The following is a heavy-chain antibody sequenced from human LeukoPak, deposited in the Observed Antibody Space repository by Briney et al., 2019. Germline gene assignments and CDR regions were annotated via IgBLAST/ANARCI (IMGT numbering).Heavy chain of an antibody. CDR3: ANHYYDSRGYYHFDC. CDR1: GFTFSSYS. J-gene: IGHJ4*02. D-gene: IGHD3-22*01. Sequence: GGSLRLSCAASGFTFSSYSMNWVRQAPGKGLEWVSSISSGSTYIYYADSVKGRFTISRDNTKNSLYLQMNSLRAEDTAVYYCANHYYDSRGYYHFDCWDQGTLVTVSS. V-gene: IGHV3-21*01. CDR2: ISSGSTYI.